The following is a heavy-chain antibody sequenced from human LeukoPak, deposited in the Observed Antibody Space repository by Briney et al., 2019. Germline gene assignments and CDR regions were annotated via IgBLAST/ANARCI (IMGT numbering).Heavy chain of an antibody. CDR2: IIPIFGTA. V-gene: IGHV1-69*13. D-gene: IGHD3-3*01. Sequence: ASVKVSCKASGYTFTGYYMHWVRQAPGQGLEWMGGIIPIFGTANYAQKFQGRVTITADESTSTAYMELSSLRSEDTAVYYCARVKDYDFWSGYSHYYYYMDVWGKGTTVTVSS. CDR3: ARVKDYDFWSGYSHYYYYMDV. J-gene: IGHJ6*03. CDR1: GYTFTGYY.